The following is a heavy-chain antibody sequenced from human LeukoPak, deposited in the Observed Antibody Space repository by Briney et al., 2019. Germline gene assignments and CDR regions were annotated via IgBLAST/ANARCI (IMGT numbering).Heavy chain of an antibody. D-gene: IGHD3-10*01. J-gene: IGHJ2*01. CDR3: ARSPRFSPGTFDL. CDR2: ISIREST. V-gene: IGHV4-4*07. CDR1: GGSISNYY. Sequence: SETLSLTCTVSGGSISNYYWSWIRQPAEKGLEWIGRISIRESTNYSPSLESRLIISLDTSKHQFSLKLTSMTAADTAVYYCARSPRFSPGTFDLWGRGTLVAVSS.